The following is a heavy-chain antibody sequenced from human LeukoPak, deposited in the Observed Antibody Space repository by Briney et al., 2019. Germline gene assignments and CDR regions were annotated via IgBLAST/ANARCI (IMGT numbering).Heavy chain of an antibody. CDR2: IYPGDSNT. CDR1: GYNFTNYW. D-gene: IGHD4-17*01. V-gene: IGHV5-51*01. J-gene: IGHJ2*01. Sequence: GESLKISCQGSGYNFTNYWIAWVRQMPGKGLEWMGIIYPGDSNTGYSPSFQGHVTISADKSISTAYLQWSSLKASDSAIYLCARPAKGTVSGLWYFDLWGRGTLVTVSS. CDR3: ARPAKGTVSGLWYFDL.